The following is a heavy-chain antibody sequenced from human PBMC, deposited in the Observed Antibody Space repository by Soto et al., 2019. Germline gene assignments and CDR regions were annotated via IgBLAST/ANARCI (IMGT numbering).Heavy chain of an antibody. CDR1: ECSFSTYA. V-gene: IGHV3-23*01. D-gene: IGHD6-6*01. CDR2: ISDSGDIT. J-gene: IGHJ4*02. CDR3: AKPWVPSITDRSQRFDY. Sequence: PGGSLRLSCAASECSFSTYAMTWVRQAPGRGLQWVATISDSGDITYYADSVKGRFTICRDNSRNTLYLQMNNMRAEDTALYYFAKPWVPSITDRSQRFDYWGRGTMVTVSS.